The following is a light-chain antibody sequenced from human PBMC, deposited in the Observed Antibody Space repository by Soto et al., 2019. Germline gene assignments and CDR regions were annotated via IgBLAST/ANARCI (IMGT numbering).Light chain of an antibody. V-gene: IGLV1-44*01. CDR1: SSNIGSNA. Sequence: QSVLTQPPSASGTPGQRVTISCSGGSSNIGSNAVNWYRQLPGTAPKLLIYTNDQRPSGVPDRFSDSKSGTSASLAISGLQSEDEADYYCATWDESLRGGVFGGGTKVTVL. CDR2: TND. CDR3: ATWDESLRGGV. J-gene: IGLJ3*02.